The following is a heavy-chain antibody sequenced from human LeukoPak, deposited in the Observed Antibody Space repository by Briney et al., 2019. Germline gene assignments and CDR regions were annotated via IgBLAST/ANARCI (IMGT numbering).Heavy chain of an antibody. J-gene: IGHJ6*03. Sequence: PGGSVTLSCAASGFTFSSYAVSWVPQAPGKGLERVSAISGSGGSTYYGDSVKGRLTISRDNSKNTLYLQMNSLRAEDTAVYYCAKVPARDFWSGYYYDMDVWGRGTTVTVSS. CDR1: GFTFSSYA. V-gene: IGHV3-23*01. CDR2: ISGSGGST. D-gene: IGHD3-3*01. CDR3: AKVPARDFWSGYYYDMDV.